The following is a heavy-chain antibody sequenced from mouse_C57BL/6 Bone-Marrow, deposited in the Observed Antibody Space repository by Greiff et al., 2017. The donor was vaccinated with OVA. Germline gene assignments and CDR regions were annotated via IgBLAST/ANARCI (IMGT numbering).Heavy chain of an antibody. Sequence: QVQLQQSGPGLVQPSQSLSITCTVSGFSLTSYGVHWVRQSPGKGLEWLGVIWRGGSTDYNAAFMSRLSITNDNSKSQVFFKMNSLQADDTAIYYCAKNRGITTVGATDAMDYWGQGTSVTVSS. CDR3: AKNRGITTVGATDAMDY. CDR1: GFSLTSYG. J-gene: IGHJ4*01. CDR2: IWRGGST. V-gene: IGHV2-5*01. D-gene: IGHD1-1*01.